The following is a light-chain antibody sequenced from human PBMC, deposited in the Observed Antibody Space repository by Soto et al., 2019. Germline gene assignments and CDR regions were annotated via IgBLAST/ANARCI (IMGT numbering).Light chain of an antibody. CDR2: DVS. CDR1: SSDGGGYSS. V-gene: IGLV2-14*01. Sequence: QPVLTQPASVSGSPGQSITISCIGISSDGGGYSSVSWYQQHPGKAPKLIIYDVSDRPSGVSNRFSGSKSGNTASLTISGLQAEDEAHYYCCLSTRSSTSFGGGTKLTVL. J-gene: IGLJ2*01. CDR3: CLSTRSSTS.